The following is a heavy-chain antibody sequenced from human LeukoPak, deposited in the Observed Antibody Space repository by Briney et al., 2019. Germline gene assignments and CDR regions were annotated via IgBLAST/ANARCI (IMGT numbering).Heavy chain of an antibody. CDR2: IWYDGSNK. CDR1: GFTFSSYG. CDR3: ARALFNYDSSGLTY. Sequence: GRSLRLSCAASGFTFSSYGMHWVRQAPGKGLEWGALIWYDGSNKYYADSVKGRFTISRDNSKNTLYLQMNSLRAEDTAVYYCARALFNYDSSGLTYWGQGTLVTVSS. V-gene: IGHV3-33*01. D-gene: IGHD3-22*01. J-gene: IGHJ4*02.